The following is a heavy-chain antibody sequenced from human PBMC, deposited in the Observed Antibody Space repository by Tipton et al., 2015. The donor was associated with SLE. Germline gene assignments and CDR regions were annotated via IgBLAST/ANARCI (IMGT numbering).Heavy chain of an antibody. Sequence: TLSLTCAVYGGSFSGYYWSWIRQTPGKGLEWIGEINHSGSTNYNPSLKSRVTISADTSKNQFSLKLSSVTAADTAVYYCARGPSMVTTLGPFDYWGQGTLVTVSS. J-gene: IGHJ4*02. CDR3: ARGPSMVTTLGPFDY. CDR2: INHSGST. CDR1: GGSFSGYY. V-gene: IGHV4-34*01. D-gene: IGHD4-17*01.